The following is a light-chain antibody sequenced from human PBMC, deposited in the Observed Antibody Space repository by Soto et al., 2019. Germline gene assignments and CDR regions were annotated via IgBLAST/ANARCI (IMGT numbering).Light chain of an antibody. CDR3: SSYAGSNNFV. J-gene: IGLJ1*01. CDR1: SSDVGGYNY. V-gene: IGLV2-8*01. Sequence: QSALTQPPSASGSPGQSVTISCTGTSSDVGGYNYVSWYQQHPGNAPKLMIYEVTKRPSGVPDRFSGSKSGNTASLTVSGLQAEDEADCYCSSYAGSNNFVFGTGTKLTVL. CDR2: EVT.